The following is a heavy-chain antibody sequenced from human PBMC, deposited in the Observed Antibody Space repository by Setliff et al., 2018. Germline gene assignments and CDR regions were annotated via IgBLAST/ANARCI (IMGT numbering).Heavy chain of an antibody. J-gene: IGHJ4*02. CDR1: GVSFSDYY. V-gene: IGHV4-34*01. CDR2: INHSGTT. Sequence: SETLSLTCTVYGVSFSDYYWGWVRQSPGKGLDWIGEINHSGTTNYDPSLEGRISISVDTSKNQFSLKLTSMTAADTAVYFCARHLLVQGTYHFDYWGQGSPVTVSS. D-gene: IGHD3-10*01. CDR3: ARHLLVQGTYHFDY.